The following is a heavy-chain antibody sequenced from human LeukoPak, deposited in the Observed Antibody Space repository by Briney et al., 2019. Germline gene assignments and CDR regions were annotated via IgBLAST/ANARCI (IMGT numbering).Heavy chain of an antibody. V-gene: IGHV4-39*01. CDR3: ARHSGEQQLVLNYYYMDV. J-gene: IGHJ6*03. CDR2: IYYSGST. CDR1: GGSISSSSYY. D-gene: IGHD6-13*01. Sequence: KPSETLSLTCTVSGGSISSSSYYWGWIRQPPGKGLEWIGSIYYSGSTYYNPSLKSRVTISVDTSKNQFSLKLSSVTAADTAVYYCARHSGEQQLVLNYYYMDVWGKGTTVTVSS.